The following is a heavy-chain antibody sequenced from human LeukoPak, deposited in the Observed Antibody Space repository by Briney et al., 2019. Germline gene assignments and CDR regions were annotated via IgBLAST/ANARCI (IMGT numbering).Heavy chain of an antibody. CDR1: GGSISSYY. Sequence: SETLSLTCTVSGGSISSYYWSWIRQPPGQGLECIGHIYFTGSTTYNPSLKSRVTISVDTSQNQFSLSLTSVTSADTAVYYCARVTAAGGGFDHWGQGTLVTVSS. J-gene: IGHJ4*02. CDR2: IYFTGST. D-gene: IGHD2-15*01. CDR3: ARVTAAGGGFDH. V-gene: IGHV4-59*01.